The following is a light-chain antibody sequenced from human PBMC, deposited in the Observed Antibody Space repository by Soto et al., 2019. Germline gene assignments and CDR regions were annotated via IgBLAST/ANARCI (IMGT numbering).Light chain of an antibody. CDR1: QSVSSN. CDR3: QQYGSSPRT. V-gene: IGKV3-20*01. Sequence: EIGMTHSPTILSVSPGERATRSCRASQSVSSNLAWYQQKPGQAPRLLIYGASSRATGIPDRFSGSGSGTDFTLTISRLEPEDFAVYYCQQYGSSPRTFGQGTKV. J-gene: IGKJ1*01. CDR2: GAS.